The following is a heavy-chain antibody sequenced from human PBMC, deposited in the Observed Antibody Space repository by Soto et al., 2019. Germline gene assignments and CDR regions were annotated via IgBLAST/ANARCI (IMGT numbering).Heavy chain of an antibody. J-gene: IGHJ6*02. D-gene: IGHD1-1*01. CDR2: ISYDENNK. Sequence: QVQLVESGGGVVQPGRSLRLSCAASGFIFSSYGMHWVRQAPGKGLEWVAVISYDENNKHYADSVKGRFTISRDNSKNRLYLQMNSLRVEDTAVYYCARSTTWAPNYYYYALDVWGQGTTVTVSS. V-gene: IGHV3-30*03. CDR1: GFIFSSYG. CDR3: ARSTTWAPNYYYYALDV.